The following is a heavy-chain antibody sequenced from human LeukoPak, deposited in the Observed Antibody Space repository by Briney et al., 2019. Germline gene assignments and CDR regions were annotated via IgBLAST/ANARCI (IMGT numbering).Heavy chain of an antibody. CDR3: ARPRVAGSFDY. V-gene: IGHV1-18*01. D-gene: IGHD6-19*01. CDR1: GYTFTSYG. Sequence: ASVKVSCKTSGYTFTSYGISWVRQAPGQGLEWMGWISGYNANTNYGQKFQGRVTMTIDTSTSTVYMKVRSLRSDDTAVYSCARPRVAGSFDYWGQGTLVTVSS. CDR2: ISGYNANT. J-gene: IGHJ4*02.